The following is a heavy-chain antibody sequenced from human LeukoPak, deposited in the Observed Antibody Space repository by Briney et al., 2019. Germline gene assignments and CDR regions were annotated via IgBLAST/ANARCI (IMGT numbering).Heavy chain of an antibody. J-gene: IGHJ1*01. CDR3: AREFYGGTEYFQH. Sequence: GGSLRLSCAASGFTFTTYSMNWIRQAPGKGLEWVAVISYDGSNKYYADSVKGRFTISRDNSKNTLYLQMNSLRAEDTAVYYCAREFYGGTEYFQHWGQGTLVTVSS. D-gene: IGHD4-23*01. CDR1: GFTFTTYS. V-gene: IGHV3-30*03. CDR2: ISYDGSNK.